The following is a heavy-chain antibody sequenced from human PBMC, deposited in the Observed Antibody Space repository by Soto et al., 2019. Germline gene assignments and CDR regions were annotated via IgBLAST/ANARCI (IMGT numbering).Heavy chain of an antibody. CDR1: GYSFTNYW. V-gene: IGHV5-51*01. CDR2: IHPGDSDT. D-gene: IGHD3-3*02. Sequence: GEALKISCQGSGYSFTNYWVGWVLQIPWRGLEWMGIIHPGDSDTRYSPFFQGQVTISADKSISTAYLQWSSLKASDTAMYYCARSPPHLNAPFDYWGQGTLVTVSS. J-gene: IGHJ4*02. CDR3: ARSPPHLNAPFDY.